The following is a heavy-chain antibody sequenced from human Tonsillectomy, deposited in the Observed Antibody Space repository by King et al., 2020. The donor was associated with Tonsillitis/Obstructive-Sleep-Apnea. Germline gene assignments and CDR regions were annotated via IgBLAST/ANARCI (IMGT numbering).Heavy chain of an antibody. J-gene: IGHJ4*02. CDR3: ARVAKAAAPDY. Sequence: VQLVESGGGLVKPGGSLRLSCAASGFTFSTYIMNWVRQAPGKGLEWVSSISSSSSYIYYADSLKGRFTISRDNAKSSLYLQMNSLRAEDTAVYYCARVAKAAAPDYWGQGTLVTVSS. CDR2: ISSSSSYI. D-gene: IGHD6-13*01. V-gene: IGHV3-21*01. CDR1: GFTFSTYI.